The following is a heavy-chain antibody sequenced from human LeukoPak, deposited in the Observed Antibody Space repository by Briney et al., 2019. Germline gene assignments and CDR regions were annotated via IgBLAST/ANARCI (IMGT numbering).Heavy chain of an antibody. CDR1: GFTFSSYA. Sequence: GGSLRLSCAASGFTFSSYAMSWVRQAPGKGLEWVSAISGSGGSTYYADSVKGRFTISRDNSKNTLYLQMNSLRAEDTAVYYCAKSPRGYCSSTSCQEIHYWCFDLWGRGTLVTVSS. CDR3: AKSPRGYCSSTSCQEIHYWCFDL. J-gene: IGHJ2*01. D-gene: IGHD2-2*01. CDR2: ISGSGGST. V-gene: IGHV3-23*01.